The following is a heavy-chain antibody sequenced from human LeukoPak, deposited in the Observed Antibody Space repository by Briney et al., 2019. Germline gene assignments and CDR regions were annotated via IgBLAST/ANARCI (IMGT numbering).Heavy chain of an antibody. J-gene: IGHJ4*02. CDR1: GYSFTSYW. D-gene: IGHD2-2*01. V-gene: IGHV5-51*01. CDR2: IYPGDSDT. Sequence: HVESLKISYKGSGYSFTSYWIGWVRQIPGKGLEWMGIIYPGDSDTRYSPSFQGQVTISADKSISTAYLQWSSLKASDTAMYYCSRQGPAADCFDYWGQGTLVTVSS. CDR3: SRQGPAADCFDY.